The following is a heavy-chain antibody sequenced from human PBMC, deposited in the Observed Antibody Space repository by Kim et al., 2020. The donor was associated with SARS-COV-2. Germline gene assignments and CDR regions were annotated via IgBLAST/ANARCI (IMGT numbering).Heavy chain of an antibody. Sequence: GGSLRLSCAASGFTFSSYSMNWVRQAPGKGLEWVSSISSSSSYIYYADSVKGRFTISRDNAKNSLYLQMNSLRAEDTAVYYCARTVLINNDFWSGYYNDPGYWGQGTLVTVSS. CDR3: ARTVLINNDFWSGYYNDPGY. V-gene: IGHV3-21*01. CDR1: GFTFSSYS. D-gene: IGHD3-3*01. J-gene: IGHJ4*02. CDR2: ISSSSSYI.